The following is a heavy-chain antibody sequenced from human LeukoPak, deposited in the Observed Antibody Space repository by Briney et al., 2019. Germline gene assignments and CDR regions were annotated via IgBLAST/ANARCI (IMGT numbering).Heavy chain of an antibody. Sequence: GGSLRLSCAASGFIFDDYAMYWVRQAPGRGLEWVSVISWNSRIIDYADSVKGRFTISRDNAKRALYLQMNTLTTEDTAFYFCARLTGAASGTYYFDFWGQGTLVTVSS. CDR3: ARLTGAASGTYYFDF. V-gene: IGHV3-9*01. D-gene: IGHD3-9*01. J-gene: IGHJ4*02. CDR1: GFIFDDYA. CDR2: ISWNSRII.